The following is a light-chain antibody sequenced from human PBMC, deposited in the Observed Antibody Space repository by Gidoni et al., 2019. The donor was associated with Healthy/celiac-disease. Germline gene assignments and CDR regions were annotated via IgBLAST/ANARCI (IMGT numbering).Light chain of an antibody. V-gene: IGKV1-27*01. CDR1: QGISNY. CDR3: QKYNSTPPRIT. CDR2: AAS. Sequence: IQLTHSPSSLSASVGARLIITCRASQGISNYFAWYQQKPEKVPKLLIYAASPLQSGVPSRLSGGGAETDFTITISSLQPEEETTYYCQKYNSTPPRITFGGGTKVEIK. J-gene: IGKJ4*01.